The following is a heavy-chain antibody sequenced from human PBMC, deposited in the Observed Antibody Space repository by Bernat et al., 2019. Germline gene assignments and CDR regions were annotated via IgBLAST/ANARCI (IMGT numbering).Heavy chain of an antibody. J-gene: IGHJ4*02. CDR3: SNSWYYGSGGVDY. CDR2: ISYDGSNK. V-gene: IGHV3-30*18. CDR1: GFTFSSYG. Sequence: QVQLVESGGGVVQPGRSLRLSCAASGFTFSSYGMHWVRQAPGKGLEWVAVISYDGSNKYYADSVKGRFTISRDNSKNTLYLQMNSLRAEDTAVYYCSNSWYYGSGGVDYWGQGTLVTVSS. D-gene: IGHD3-10*01.